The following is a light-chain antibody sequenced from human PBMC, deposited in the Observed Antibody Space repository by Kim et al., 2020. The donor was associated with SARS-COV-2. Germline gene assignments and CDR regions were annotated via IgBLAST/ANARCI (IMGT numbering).Light chain of an antibody. J-gene: IGLJ2*01. Sequence: QSALTQPASVSGSPGQSITISCTGTSSDVGAYNYVSWYQQHPGKAPKLMIYDVSDRPSGVSNRFSGSKSGNTASLTISGLQAEDEADYFCSSYTTTGTQVFGGGTKLTFL. CDR1: SSDVGAYNY. CDR2: DVS. V-gene: IGLV2-14*03. CDR3: SSYTTTGTQV.